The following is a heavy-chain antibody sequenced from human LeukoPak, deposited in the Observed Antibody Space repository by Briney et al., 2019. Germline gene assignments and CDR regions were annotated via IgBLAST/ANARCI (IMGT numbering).Heavy chain of an antibody. D-gene: IGHD1-26*01. V-gene: IGHV4-61*01. CDR1: GASVRSGSYY. CDR2: IYHTGST. Sequence: SETLSLTCTVSGASVRSGSYYWTWIRQPPGEGLEWIGDIYHTGSTNYNPSLKSRVTFSLDKSKNHFALKLTSVTAADTAVYYCARFSGSYYSLFDYWGQGTLVTVSS. J-gene: IGHJ4*02. CDR3: ARFSGSYYSLFDY.